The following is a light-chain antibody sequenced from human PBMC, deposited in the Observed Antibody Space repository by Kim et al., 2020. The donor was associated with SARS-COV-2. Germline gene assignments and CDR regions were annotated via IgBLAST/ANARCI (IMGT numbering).Light chain of an antibody. CDR2: HVS. Sequence: HSITLSCTGTRSDSGYYNYVSWYQHHPGKAPTLSIYHVSNRPSGISIRFSRSKSGNTASLTISGLQAEDEADYYCNSYTSSMSWVFGGGTKLTVL. CDR3: NSYTSSMSWV. J-gene: IGLJ3*02. V-gene: IGLV2-14*03. CDR1: RSDSGYYNY.